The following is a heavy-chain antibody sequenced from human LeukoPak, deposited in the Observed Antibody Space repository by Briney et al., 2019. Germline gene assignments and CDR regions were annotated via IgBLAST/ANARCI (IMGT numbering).Heavy chain of an antibody. CDR1: GGTFSSYA. CDR2: IIPIFGTA. V-gene: IGHV1-69*06. CDR3: ARDRYYYGSGSYYGRYAFDI. J-gene: IGHJ3*02. Sequence: GASVKVSCKASGGTFSSYAISWVRQAPGQGLEWMGGIIPIFGTANYAQKFQGRVTITADKSTSTAYMELSSLRSEDTSVYYCARDRYYYGSGSYYGRYAFDIWGQGTMVTVSS. D-gene: IGHD3-10*01.